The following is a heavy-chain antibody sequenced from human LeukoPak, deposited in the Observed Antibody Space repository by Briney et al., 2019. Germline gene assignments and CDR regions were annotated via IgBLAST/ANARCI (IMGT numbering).Heavy chain of an antibody. D-gene: IGHD2-2*01. CDR2: IYTSGST. V-gene: IGHV4-61*02. CDR1: GGSISSGSYY. CDR3: ARDSAYCSSTSCYRTFDY. J-gene: IGHJ4*02. Sequence: SETLSLTCTVSGGSISSGSYYWSWIRQPAGKGLEWIGRIYTSGSTYYNPSLKSRVTISVDTSKNQFSLKLSSVTAADTAVYYCARDSAYCSSTSCYRTFDYWGQGTLVTVSS.